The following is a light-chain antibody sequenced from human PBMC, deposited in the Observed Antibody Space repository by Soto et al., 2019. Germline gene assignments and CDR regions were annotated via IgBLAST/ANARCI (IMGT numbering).Light chain of an antibody. CDR2: WAS. CDR1: QSVLYSSDNRNY. J-gene: IGKJ4*01. Sequence: DIVMTQSPDSLAFSLRETSTINCNSSQSVLYSSDNRNYLTWYQQKPGQPPKLLIYWASSREIGVPDRFSGSESGTDFTLTISSLQPEDVAVYYCQQYFSTPPLTFGGGTKVDTK. CDR3: QQYFSTPPLT. V-gene: IGKV4-1*01.